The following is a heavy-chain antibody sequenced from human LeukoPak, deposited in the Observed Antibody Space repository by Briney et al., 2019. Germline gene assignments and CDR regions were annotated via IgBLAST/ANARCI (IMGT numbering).Heavy chain of an antibody. CDR1: GFTFSSYS. J-gene: IGHJ4*02. V-gene: IGHV3-21*01. CDR3: ARDRPLYGGNSGY. Sequence: GGSLRLSCAASGFTFSSYSMNWVRQAPGKGLEWVSSISSSSSYIYYADSVKGRFTTSRDNAKNSLYLQMNSLRAEDTAVYYCARDRPLYGGNSGYWGQGTLVTVSS. CDR2: ISSSSSYI. D-gene: IGHD4-23*01.